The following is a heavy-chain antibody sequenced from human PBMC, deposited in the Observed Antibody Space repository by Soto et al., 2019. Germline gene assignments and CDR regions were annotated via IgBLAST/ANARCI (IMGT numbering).Heavy chain of an antibody. CDR3: ARGLIYDSSGYYFDY. J-gene: IGHJ4*02. D-gene: IGHD3-22*01. V-gene: IGHV1-46*01. CDR2: INPRGGST. CDR1: GYTVTSFY. Sequence: GASVKVSCKASGYTVTSFYMHWVRQAPGQGREWMGIINPRGGSTRYAQKFQGRVTMTRDTSTSTVYMELSSLRSEDTAVYYCARGLIYDSSGYYFDYWGQGALVTVS.